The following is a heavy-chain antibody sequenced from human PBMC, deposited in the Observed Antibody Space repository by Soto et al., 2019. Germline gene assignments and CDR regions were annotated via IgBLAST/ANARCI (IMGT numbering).Heavy chain of an antibody. Sequence: QLQLQESGSGLVKPSQTLSLTCAVSGGSISSGGYSWSWIRQPPGKGLEWIGYISHSGNTYYNPSLKSRVTISADRSKNQFSLKLSSVTAADTAVYYCARVGEGEDTGYYPYYFDQWGQGTLVPVSS. V-gene: IGHV4-30-2*01. D-gene: IGHD3-9*01. CDR3: ARVGEGEDTGYYPYYFDQ. CDR2: ISHSGNT. J-gene: IGHJ4*02. CDR1: GGSISSGGYS.